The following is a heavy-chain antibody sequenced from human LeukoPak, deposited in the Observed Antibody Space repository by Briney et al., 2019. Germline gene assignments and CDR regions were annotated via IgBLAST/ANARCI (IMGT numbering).Heavy chain of an antibody. J-gene: IGHJ4*02. D-gene: IGHD3-10*01. CDR3: ARDSKWFGEFTFDY. CDR2: ISSSGSTI. Sequence: RPSPAASGFASSSDEMNWVREAPGKRLKWVSYISSSGSTIYYADSVKGRFTISRDNAKNSLYLQMNSLRAEDTAVYYCARDSKWFGEFTFDYWGQGTLVTVSS. CDR1: GFASSSDE. V-gene: IGHV3-48*03.